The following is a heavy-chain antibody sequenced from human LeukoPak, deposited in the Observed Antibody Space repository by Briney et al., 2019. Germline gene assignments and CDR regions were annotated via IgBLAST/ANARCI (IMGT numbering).Heavy chain of an antibody. J-gene: IGHJ3*02. V-gene: IGHV1-69*04. CDR2: IIPILGIA. Sequence: ASVKVSYKASGGTFSSYAISWARQAPGQGLEWMGRIIPILGIANYAQKFQGRVTITADESTSTAYMELSSLRSEDTAVYYCARWAEGDDYGDNDAFDIWGQGTMVTVSS. CDR1: GGTFSSYA. CDR3: ARWAEGDDYGDNDAFDI. D-gene: IGHD4-17*01.